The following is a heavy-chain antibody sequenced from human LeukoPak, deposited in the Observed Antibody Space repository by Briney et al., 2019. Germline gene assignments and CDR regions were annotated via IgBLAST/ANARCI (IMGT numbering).Heavy chain of an antibody. CDR2: ISIGGRTQ. J-gene: IGHJ6*03. V-gene: IGHV3-48*03. CDR3: AKGRLIDFYYYYMDV. Sequence: GGSLRLSCAASGFTFSSYEMNWVRQAPGKGLEWVSYISIGGRTQYYADSVKGRFTISRDNAKNSLYLQINSLRPADTALYYCAKGRLIDFYYYYMDVWGKGTTVTISS. CDR1: GFTFSSYE. D-gene: IGHD3-10*01.